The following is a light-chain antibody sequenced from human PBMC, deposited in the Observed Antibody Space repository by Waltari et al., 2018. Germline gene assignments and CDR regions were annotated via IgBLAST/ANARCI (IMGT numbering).Light chain of an antibody. V-gene: IGLV2-14*03. Sequence: QSALTQPASVSGSPGQSITISCTGTSTDVCAYNYVSWYQQHPGKVPKPLIFDVSNRPSVVFNVFSGSKSGHTASLTISGLQAEDESDYYCCSFTSRSTWVFGGGTKLTVL. CDR2: DVS. CDR1: STDVCAYNY. CDR3: CSFTSRSTWV. J-gene: IGLJ3*02.